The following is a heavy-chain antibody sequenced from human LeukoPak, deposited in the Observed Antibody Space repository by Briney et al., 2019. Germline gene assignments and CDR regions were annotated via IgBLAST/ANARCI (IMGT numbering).Heavy chain of an antibody. Sequence: SETLSLTCAVYGGSFSGYYWSWIRQPPGKGLEWIGEINHSRSTNYNPSLKSRVTISVDTSKNQFSLKLNSVTAADTAVYYCARPGYSSSNDAFDIWGQGTMVTVSS. D-gene: IGHD6-13*01. CDR3: ARPGYSSSNDAFDI. V-gene: IGHV4-34*01. J-gene: IGHJ3*02. CDR1: GGSFSGYY. CDR2: INHSRST.